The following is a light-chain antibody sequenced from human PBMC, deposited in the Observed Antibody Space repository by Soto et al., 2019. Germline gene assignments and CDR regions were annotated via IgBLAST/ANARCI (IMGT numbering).Light chain of an antibody. CDR1: QNINNY. V-gene: IGKV1-33*01. CDR3: KQYKNLHT. Sequence: DIQMTQSPSSLSASVGDRVTITCQASQNINNYLNWYQQKPGRAPKLLIYDASNLEAGVPSTFRGSGSRTDFTFTISRLHPEDIATYYCKQYKNLHTFGQRTRLEIK. CDR2: DAS. J-gene: IGKJ5*01.